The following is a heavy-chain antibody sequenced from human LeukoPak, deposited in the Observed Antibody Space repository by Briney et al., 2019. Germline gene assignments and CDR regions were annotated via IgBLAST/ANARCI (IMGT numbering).Heavy chain of an antibody. CDR1: GGSISSYY. D-gene: IGHD3-10*01. V-gene: IGHV4-59*01. J-gene: IGHJ6*02. CDR2: IYYSGST. CDR3: ARDYGSGSYYLYYYGMDV. Sequence: SETLSLTCTVSGGSISSYYWSWIRQPPGKGLEWIEYIYYSGSTNYNPSLKSRVTISVDTSKNQFSLKLSFVTAADTAVYYCARDYGSGSYYLYYYGMDVWGQGTTVTVSS.